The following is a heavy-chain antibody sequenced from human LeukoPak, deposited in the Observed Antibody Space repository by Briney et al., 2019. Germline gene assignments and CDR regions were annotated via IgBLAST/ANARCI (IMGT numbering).Heavy chain of an antibody. CDR1: GFTFSSYA. V-gene: IGHV3-30-3*01. Sequence: PGGSLRLSCAASGFTFSSYAMHWVRQAPGKGLEWVAVISYDGSNKYYADSVKGRFTISRDNSKNTLYLQMNSLRAEDTAVYYCARRRITIFGVVTPHFDYWGQGTLVTVSS. CDR2: ISYDGSNK. D-gene: IGHD3-3*01. CDR3: ARRRITIFGVVTPHFDY. J-gene: IGHJ4*02.